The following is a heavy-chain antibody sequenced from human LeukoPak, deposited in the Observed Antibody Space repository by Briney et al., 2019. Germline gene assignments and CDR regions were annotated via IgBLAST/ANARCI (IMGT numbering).Heavy chain of an antibody. CDR3: AKLSLPLISSSGGAFDV. J-gene: IGHJ3*01. V-gene: IGHV3-9*01. CDR1: GFTFDDYA. Sequence: GGSLRLSCAASGFTFDDYALHWVRHAPGKGLEWVSHIKWSGEAVDYADSVKGRFTISRDNAANSLYLQMHSLRPEDTALYYCAKLSLPLISSSGGAFDVWGQGTMVTVSS. CDR2: IKWSGEAV. D-gene: IGHD3/OR15-3a*01.